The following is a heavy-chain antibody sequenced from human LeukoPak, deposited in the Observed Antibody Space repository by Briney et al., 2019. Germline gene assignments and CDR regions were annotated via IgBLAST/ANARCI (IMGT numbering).Heavy chain of an antibody. V-gene: IGHV1-24*01. J-gene: IGHJ5*02. CDR1: GYTFTSYD. CDR2: FDPEDGET. CDR3: ATIIYDSYLP. Sequence: ASVKVSCKASGYTFTSYDINWVRQAPGKGLEWMGGFDPEDGETIYAQKFQGRVTMTEDTSTDTAYMELSSLRSEDTAVYYCATIIYDSYLPWGQGTLVTVSS. D-gene: IGHD3-22*01.